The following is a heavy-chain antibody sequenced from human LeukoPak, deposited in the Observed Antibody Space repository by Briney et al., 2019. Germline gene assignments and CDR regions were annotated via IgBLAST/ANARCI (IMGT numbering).Heavy chain of an antibody. V-gene: IGHV4-34*01. D-gene: IGHD6-13*01. CDR1: GGSFSGYY. CDR2: INHSGST. J-gene: IGHJ6*02. CDR3: ARDYPAGFGMDV. Sequence: SETLSLTCAVYGGSFSGYYWSWIRQPPGKGLEWIGEINHSGSTNYNPSLKSRVTISVDTSKNQFSLKLSSVTAADTAVYYCARDYPAGFGMDVWGQGTTVTVSS.